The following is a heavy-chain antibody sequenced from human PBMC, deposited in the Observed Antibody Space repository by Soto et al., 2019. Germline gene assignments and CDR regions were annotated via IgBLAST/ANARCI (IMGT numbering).Heavy chain of an antibody. CDR3: ARHLRDDILTGPGTSDYYYYMDV. V-gene: IGHV4-39*01. J-gene: IGHJ6*03. Sequence: SENPSPPLTFSCGSPSHSYYYMGRVRPPPRKGAEGVGCIYYSGSTYYNPSLKSRVTISVDTSKNQFSLKLSSVTAADTAVYYCARHLRDDILTGPGTSDYYYYMDVWGKGTTVTVSS. CDR2: IYYSGST. CDR1: CGSPSHSYYY. D-gene: IGHD3-9*01.